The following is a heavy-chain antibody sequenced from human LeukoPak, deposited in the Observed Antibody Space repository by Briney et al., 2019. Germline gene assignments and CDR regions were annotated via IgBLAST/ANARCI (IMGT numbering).Heavy chain of an antibody. CDR2: ISSSSSYI. CDR1: GFTFSSYS. D-gene: IGHD4-17*01. V-gene: IGHV3-21*01. CDR3: ARDKYGDQYYFDY. Sequence: GGSLRLSCAASGFTFSSYSMNWVRQAPGKGLEWVSFISSSSSYIYYADSVKGRFTISRDNARNSLYLQMNSLRAEDTAVYYCARDKYGDQYYFDYWGQVTLVTVAS. J-gene: IGHJ4*02.